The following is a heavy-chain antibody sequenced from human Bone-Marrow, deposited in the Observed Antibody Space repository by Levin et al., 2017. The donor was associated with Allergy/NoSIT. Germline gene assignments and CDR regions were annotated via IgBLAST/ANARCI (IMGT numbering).Heavy chain of an antibody. Sequence: GGSLRLSCTASGFIFSTYSMHWVRQAPGKGLEWVAVFSYDGSSKYYADSVKGRFTISRDNSKNTLYLQMNSLRAEDTAVYYCARDRVTSGYFNWFDPWGQGTLVTVSS. D-gene: IGHD3-22*01. CDR1: GFIFSTYS. V-gene: IGHV3-30-3*01. CDR2: FSYDGSSK. J-gene: IGHJ5*02. CDR3: ARDRVTSGYFNWFDP.